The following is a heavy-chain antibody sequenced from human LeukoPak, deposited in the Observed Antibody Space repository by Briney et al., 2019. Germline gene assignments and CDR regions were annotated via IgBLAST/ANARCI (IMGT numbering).Heavy chain of an antibody. Sequence: SVKVSCKASGGTFSSYAISWVRQAPGQGLEWMGGIIPIFGTANYAQKFQGRVTITADESTSTAYMELSSLRSEDTAVYYCAKGPRTYDSSGYPTLFDYWGQGTLVTVSS. J-gene: IGHJ4*02. D-gene: IGHD3-22*01. CDR2: IIPIFGTA. CDR1: GGTFSSYA. CDR3: AKGPRTYDSSGYPTLFDY. V-gene: IGHV1-69*13.